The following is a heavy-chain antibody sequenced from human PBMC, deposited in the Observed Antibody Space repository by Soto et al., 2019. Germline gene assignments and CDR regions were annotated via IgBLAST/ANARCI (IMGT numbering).Heavy chain of an antibody. CDR1: GFTFSSYA. J-gene: IGHJ4*02. D-gene: IGHD3-9*01. V-gene: IGHV3-23*01. CDR2: ISGSGGST. Sequence: EVQMLESGGGLVQPGGSLRLSCAASGFTFSSYAMSWVRQAPGKGLEWVSGISGSGGSTYYADSVKGRFTISRDNSKNTLYLQVNSLRAEDTAVYYCAKSFLRYFDWLSYFDYWGQGTLVTVSS. CDR3: AKSFLRYFDWLSYFDY.